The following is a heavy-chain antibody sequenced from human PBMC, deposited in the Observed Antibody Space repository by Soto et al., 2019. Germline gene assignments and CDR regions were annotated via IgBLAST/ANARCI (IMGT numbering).Heavy chain of an antibody. J-gene: IGHJ6*02. D-gene: IGHD3-9*01. V-gene: IGHV4-31*03. CDR1: GGSISSGGYY. CDR2: IYYSGST. CDR3: ARAGPYDILTGYYNGMDV. Sequence: SETLSLTCTVSGGSISSGGYYWSWIRQHPGKGLEWIGHIYYSGSTYYNPSLKSRVTISVDTSKNQFSLKLSSVTAADTAVYYCARAGPYDILTGYYNGMDVWGQGTTVTVSS.